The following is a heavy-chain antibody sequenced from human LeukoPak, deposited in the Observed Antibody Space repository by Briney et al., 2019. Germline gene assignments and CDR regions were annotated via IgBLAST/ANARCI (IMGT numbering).Heavy chain of an antibody. Sequence: GGSLRLSCAASGFTSSNYALSWVRQAPGKGLEWVSLISGSGGQKDYADSVKGRFTISRDNSGNTLNLQMDSLKAEDTAVYYCAKHVWASVWFFDYWGQGTLVTVSS. J-gene: IGHJ4*02. CDR1: GFTSSNYA. CDR2: ISGSGGQK. D-gene: IGHD3-16*01. V-gene: IGHV3-23*01. CDR3: AKHVWASVWFFDY.